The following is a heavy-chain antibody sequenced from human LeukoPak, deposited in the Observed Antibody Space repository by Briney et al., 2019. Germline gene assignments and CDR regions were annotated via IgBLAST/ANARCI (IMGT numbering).Heavy chain of an antibody. D-gene: IGHD2-8*01. CDR3: TWSLDY. CDR1: GFTFSSYS. V-gene: IGHV3-21*01. J-gene: IGHJ4*02. Sequence: PGGSLRLSCAASGFTFSSYSMKWVRQAPGKGLEWVSSVSTSSIYIYYADSVKGRFTISRDNAKNTVYLQMNSLRAEDTAIYYCTWSLDYWGQGTLVTVSS. CDR2: VSTSSIYI.